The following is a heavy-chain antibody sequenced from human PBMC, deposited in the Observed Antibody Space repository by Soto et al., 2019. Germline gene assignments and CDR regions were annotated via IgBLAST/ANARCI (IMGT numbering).Heavy chain of an antibody. J-gene: IGHJ4*02. CDR3: EKDRTRNRIFDY. D-gene: IGHD1-1*01. Sequence: GGSLRLSCAASGFTFSSYAMSWVRQAPGKGLEWVSAISGSGGSTYYADSVKGRFTISRDNSKNTLYLQMNSLRAEDTAVYYCEKDRTRNRIFDYWGQGTLVTVSS. V-gene: IGHV3-23*01. CDR1: GFTFSSYA. CDR2: ISGSGGST.